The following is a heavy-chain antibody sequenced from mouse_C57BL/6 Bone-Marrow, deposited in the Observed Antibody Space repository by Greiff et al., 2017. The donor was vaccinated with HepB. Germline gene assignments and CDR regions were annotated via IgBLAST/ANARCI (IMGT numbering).Heavy chain of an antibody. V-gene: IGHV5-12*01. Sequence: EVQLVESGGGLVQPGGSLKLSCAASGFTFSDYYMYWVRQTPEKRLEWVAYISNGGGSTYYPDTVKGRFTISRDNAKNTLYLQMSRLKSEDTAMYYCARLSGSSYPYYFDYWGQGTTLTVSS. CDR2: ISNGGGST. CDR1: GFTFSDYY. CDR3: ARLSGSSYPYYFDY. D-gene: IGHD1-1*01. J-gene: IGHJ2*01.